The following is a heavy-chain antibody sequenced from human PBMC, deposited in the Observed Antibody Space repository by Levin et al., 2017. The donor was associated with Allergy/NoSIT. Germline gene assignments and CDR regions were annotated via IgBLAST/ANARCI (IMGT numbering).Heavy chain of an antibody. CDR3: ARRQYQPFYYYYYGMDV. Sequence: NPSETLSLTCTVSGGSISSSSYYWGWIRQPPGKGLEWIGSIYYSGSTYYNPSLKSRVTISVDTSKNQFSLKLSSVTAADTAVYYCARRQYQPFYYYYYGMDVWGQGTTVTVSS. J-gene: IGHJ6*02. D-gene: IGHD2-2*01. V-gene: IGHV4-39*01. CDR1: GGSISSSSYY. CDR2: IYYSGST.